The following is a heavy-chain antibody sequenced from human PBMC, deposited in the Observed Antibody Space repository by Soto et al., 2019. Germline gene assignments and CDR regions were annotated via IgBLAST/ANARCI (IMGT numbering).Heavy chain of an antibody. CDR1: GGTFSSHG. J-gene: IGHJ4*02. D-gene: IGHD1-26*01. CDR3: ASERSSQYFDY. V-gene: IGHV1-69*06. Sequence: QVQLLQSGPALQKPGSSVRVSCKASGGTFSSHGIAWVRQVPGQGLEWMGGIMPTFGSATYAPKFQGRVTISADKSTSTAFMDLTGMRSEDTAVYYCASERSSQYFDYWGQGTLVTVSS. CDR2: IMPTFGSA.